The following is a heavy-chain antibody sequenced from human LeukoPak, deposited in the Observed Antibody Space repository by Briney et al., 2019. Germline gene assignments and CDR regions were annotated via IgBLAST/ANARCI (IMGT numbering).Heavy chain of an antibody. J-gene: IGHJ3*01. D-gene: IGHD4-17*01. CDR1: GFTLSDYV. CDR2: ISSTGIYT. CDR3: ARGPTVTTFYDFDL. V-gene: IGHV3-64*01. Sequence: GGSLPPSCVASGFTLSDYVIYWARQAPGKGLEHVSAISSTGIYTYYANSVRGRFIISRDNSKNTLYLQIGSLRAEDMAVYYCARGPTVTTFYDFDLWGQGTMVTVSS.